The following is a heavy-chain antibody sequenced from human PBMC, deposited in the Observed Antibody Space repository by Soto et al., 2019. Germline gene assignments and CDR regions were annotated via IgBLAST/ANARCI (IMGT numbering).Heavy chain of an antibody. CDR2: IWYDGSNK. Sequence: QVQLVESGGGVVQPGRSLRLSCAASGFTFSSYGMHWVRQAPGKGLEWVAVIWYDGSNKYYADSVKGRFTISRDNSKKTMYLQMNSLRAEDTAVYYCASTVTHNYYYYMDVWGKGTTVTVSS. D-gene: IGHD4-17*01. V-gene: IGHV3-33*01. CDR1: GFTFSSYG. J-gene: IGHJ6*03. CDR3: ASTVTHNYYYYMDV.